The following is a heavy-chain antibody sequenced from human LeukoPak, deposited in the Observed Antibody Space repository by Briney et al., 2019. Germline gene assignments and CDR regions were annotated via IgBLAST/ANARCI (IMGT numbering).Heavy chain of an antibody. Sequence: GGSLRLSCTASGFTFSNYWMSWVRLAPGKGLEWVASIKEDGSDKYYVDSVKGRFTISRDNAKNSLYLQMNGLKAEDTAVYYCARDTYRFYDYWGQGTLVTVSS. CDR3: ARDTYRFYDY. V-gene: IGHV3-7*01. CDR1: GFTFSNYW. J-gene: IGHJ4*02. CDR2: IKEDGSDK.